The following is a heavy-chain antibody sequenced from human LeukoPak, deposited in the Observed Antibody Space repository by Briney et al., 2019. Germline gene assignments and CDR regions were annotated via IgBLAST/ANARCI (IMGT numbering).Heavy chain of an antibody. CDR2: IYYIGRT. CDR1: GGSISRSSDY. D-gene: IGHD3-3*01. J-gene: IGHJ5*02. Sequence: SETLSLTCTVSGGSISRSSDYWGWIRQPPGKGLEWIGRIYYIGRTYYNPSLKSRATISVNTSKNQFSLKLSSVTAADTAVYYCERHFGLCDPWGQGTLVTVSS. CDR3: ERHFGLCDP. V-gene: IGHV4-39*01.